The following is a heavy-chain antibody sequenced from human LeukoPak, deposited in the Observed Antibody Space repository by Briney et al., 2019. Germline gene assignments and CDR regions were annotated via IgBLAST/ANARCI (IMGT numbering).Heavy chain of an antibody. CDR1: GFNVGSKH. J-gene: IGHJ4*02. V-gene: IGHV3-53*01. Sequence: GASLRLSCAASGFNVGSKHMNWVRQTPGKGLEWVSGIYPGGDSYYADSLKGRFIISRDNAKNSLYLQMNSLRAEDTAVYYCARAVLISPPDYWGQGTLVTVSS. CDR3: ARAVLISPPDY. CDR2: IYPGGDS.